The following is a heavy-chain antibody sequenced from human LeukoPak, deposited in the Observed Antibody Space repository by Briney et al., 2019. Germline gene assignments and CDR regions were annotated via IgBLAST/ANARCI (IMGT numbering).Heavy chain of an antibody. V-gene: IGHV1-2*02. D-gene: IGHD2-2*01. CDR2: INPNSGGT. CDR3: AREVVVPAAIDGYYYGMDV. J-gene: IGHJ6*02. CDR1: GYTFTGYY. Sequence: ASVKVSCKASGYTFTGYYMHWVRQAPGQGLEGMGWINPNSGGTNYAQKFQGRVTMTRDTSISTAYMELSRLRSDDTAVYYCAREVVVPAAIDGYYYGMDVWGQGTTVTVSS.